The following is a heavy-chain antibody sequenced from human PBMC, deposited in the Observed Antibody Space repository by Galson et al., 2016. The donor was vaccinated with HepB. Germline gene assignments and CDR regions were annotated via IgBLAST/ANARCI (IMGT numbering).Heavy chain of an antibody. V-gene: IGHV5-51*01. Sequence: QSGAEVKKPGESLQISCKGSGYSFTTYWIGWVRQMPGKGLEWMGIVYPADSDTRYSPPFQGQVTISADKSISTAYPQWTSLKASDTAMYYCASRGGLGSYDASDIWGQGTMVIVSS. D-gene: IGHD2-15*01. J-gene: IGHJ3*02. CDR2: VYPADSDT. CDR3: ASRGGLGSYDASDI. CDR1: GYSFTTYW.